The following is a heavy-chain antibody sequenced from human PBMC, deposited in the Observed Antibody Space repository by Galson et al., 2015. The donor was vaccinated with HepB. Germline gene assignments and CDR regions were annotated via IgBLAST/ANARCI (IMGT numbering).Heavy chain of an antibody. CDR1: AFTFSGYW. D-gene: IGHD3-22*01. CDR3: ASYDSSGYYYEDYFQH. Sequence: SLRLSCAASAFTFSGYWMSWVRQAPGKGLEWVANIREDGSEEYYVDSVKGRFTISRDSAKKSLYLQMNTLRAEDTAVYYCASYDSSGYYYEDYFQHWGQGTLVTVSS. J-gene: IGHJ1*01. V-gene: IGHV3-7*03. CDR2: IREDGSEE.